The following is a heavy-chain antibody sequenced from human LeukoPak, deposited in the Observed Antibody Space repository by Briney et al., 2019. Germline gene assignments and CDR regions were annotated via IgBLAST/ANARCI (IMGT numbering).Heavy chain of an antibody. J-gene: IGHJ1*01. V-gene: IGHV4-38-2*01. Sequence: PSETLSLTCAVSGYSISSGYYWGWIRQPPGKGLEWIGGIYHSGSTYYNPSLKSRVTISIDTSKNQFSLKLSPVTAADTAVYYCARVPGLEYFQHWGQGTLVTVSS. D-gene: IGHD6-19*01. CDR3: ARVPGLEYFQH. CDR1: GYSISSGYY. CDR2: IYHSGST.